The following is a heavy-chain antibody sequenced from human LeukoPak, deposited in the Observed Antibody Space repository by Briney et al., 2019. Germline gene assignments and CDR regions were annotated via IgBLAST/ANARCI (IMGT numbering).Heavy chain of an antibody. CDR1: GITLSNYG. Sequence: GGSLKLSCAVSGITLSNYGMSWVRQAPGKGLEWVAGISGSGGRTTYGDSVKGRFTISRDNPKNTLYLQMNSLRAEDTAVYFCAKRGVVIRVILVGFHKEAFYFDSWGQGALITVSS. CDR3: AKRGVVIRVILVGFHKEAFYFDS. V-gene: IGHV3-23*01. J-gene: IGHJ4*02. D-gene: IGHD3-22*01. CDR2: ISGSGGRT.